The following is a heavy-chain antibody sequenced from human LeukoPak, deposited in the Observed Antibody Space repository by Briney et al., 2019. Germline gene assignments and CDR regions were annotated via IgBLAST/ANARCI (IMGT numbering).Heavy chain of an antibody. D-gene: IGHD6-6*01. J-gene: IGHJ4*02. V-gene: IGHV3-48*01. CDR1: GFSFSTSS. CDR2: ISSSSSAI. CDR3: AKSSLRSPEYFDY. Sequence: PGGSLRLSCAASGFSFSTSSMNWVRQAPGKGLEWISYISSSSSAIYYADSVKGRFAISRDNAKNSLYLQMNSLRAEDTAIYYCAKSSLRSPEYFDYWGQGTLVTVSS.